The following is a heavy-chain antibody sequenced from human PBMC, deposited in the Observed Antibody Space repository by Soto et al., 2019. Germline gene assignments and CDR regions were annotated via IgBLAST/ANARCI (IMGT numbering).Heavy chain of an antibody. V-gene: IGHV1-24*01. J-gene: IGHJ4*02. Sequence: ASVKVSCKVSGYTLTELSMHWVRQAPGKGLEWMGGFDPEDGETIYAQKFQGRVTMTEDTSTDKSYMELSSLRSEDTAVYYCATGIRYSSGWYLYYFDYWGQGTLVTVSS. CDR2: FDPEDGET. CDR3: ATGIRYSSGWYLYYFDY. D-gene: IGHD6-19*01. CDR1: GYTLTELS.